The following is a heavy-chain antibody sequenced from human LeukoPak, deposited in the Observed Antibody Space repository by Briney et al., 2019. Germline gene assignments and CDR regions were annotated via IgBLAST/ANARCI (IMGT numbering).Heavy chain of an antibody. J-gene: IGHJ4*02. CDR2: IYYSGST. CDR1: GGSISSYY. D-gene: IGHD5-12*01. CDR3: ARVSGYDGTDFDY. V-gene: IGHV4-59*08. Sequence: SETLSLTCTVSGGSISSYYWSLIRQPPGKGLEWIGYIYYSGSTNYNPSLKSRVTISVDTSKNQFSLKLSSVTAADTAVYYCARVSGYDGTDFDYWGQGTLVTVSS.